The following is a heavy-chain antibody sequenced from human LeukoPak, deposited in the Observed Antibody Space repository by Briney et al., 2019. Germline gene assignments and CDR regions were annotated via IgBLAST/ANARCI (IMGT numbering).Heavy chain of an antibody. J-gene: IGHJ6*02. V-gene: IGHV5-51*01. Sequence: RPMPGRGGGWRGIIYLGYSVTTYTPSFQGQVTISSDTSITTAYLQWSSLKASDTAIYYCARRHYYDSSGYYGMDVWGQGTTVTVSS. CDR3: ARRHYYDSSGYYGMDV. CDR2: IYLGYSVT. D-gene: IGHD3-22*01.